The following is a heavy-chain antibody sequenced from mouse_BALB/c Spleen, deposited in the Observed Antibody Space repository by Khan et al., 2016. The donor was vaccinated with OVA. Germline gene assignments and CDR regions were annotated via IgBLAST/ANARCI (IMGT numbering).Heavy chain of an antibody. J-gene: IGHJ3*01. CDR3: AREGAYYRSDGWFSY. V-gene: IGHV1-4*01. CDR2: INPSNGYT. Sequence: QVQLKQSGAELARPGASVKMSCKASGYTFTTYTMHLVKQRPGQGLEWIGYINPSNGYTNYNQKFKDKSTLTADKSSSTAYMQLSSLTSDYSAVYYCAREGAYYRSDGWFSYWGQGTLVTVSA. CDR1: GYTFTTYT. D-gene: IGHD2-14*01.